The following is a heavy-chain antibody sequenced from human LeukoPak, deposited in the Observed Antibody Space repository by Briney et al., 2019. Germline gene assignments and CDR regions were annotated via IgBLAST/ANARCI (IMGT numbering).Heavy chain of an antibody. D-gene: IGHD1-1*01. J-gene: IGHJ4*02. Sequence: SVKVSCKASGFTFTSSAVQWVRQARGQRLEWIGWIVVGSGNTNYAQKFQERVTITRDMSTSTAYMELSSLRSEDTAVYYCAADTRAVEQNWNEGTDYWGQGTLVTVSS. CDR3: AADTRAVEQNWNEGTDY. CDR2: IVVGSGNT. CDR1: GFTFTSSA. V-gene: IGHV1-58*01.